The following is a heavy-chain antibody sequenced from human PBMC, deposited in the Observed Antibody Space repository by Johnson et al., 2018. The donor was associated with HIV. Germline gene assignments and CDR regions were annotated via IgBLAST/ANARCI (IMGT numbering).Heavy chain of an antibody. CDR3: ARDGAGTGEGLDAFDI. CDR1: GFTFSSYG. CDR2: ISYDGSNK. V-gene: IGHV3-30*03. D-gene: IGHD7-27*01. Sequence: VQVVESGGGVVQPGRSLRLSCAASGFTFSSYGMHWVRQAPGKGLEWVAVISYDGSNKYYADSVKGRFTISRDNSKNTLYLQLNSLRAEDTGVDYCARDGAGTGEGLDAFDIWGQGTMVTVSS. J-gene: IGHJ3*02.